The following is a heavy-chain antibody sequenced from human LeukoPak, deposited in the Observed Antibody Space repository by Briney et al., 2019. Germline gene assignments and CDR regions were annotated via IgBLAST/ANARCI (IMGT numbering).Heavy chain of an antibody. CDR2: INSDGSST. J-gene: IGHJ3*02. V-gene: IGHV3-74*01. CDR3: ARVPYGIDAFDI. CDR1: GFTFSSYW. Sequence: GGSLRLSCAASGFTFSSYWMHWVRQAPGKGLVWVSRINSDGSSTSYADSVKGRFTISRDNAKNTLYLQMNSLRAEDTAVYYCARVPYGIDAFDIWGQGTMVTVSS. D-gene: IGHD4-17*01.